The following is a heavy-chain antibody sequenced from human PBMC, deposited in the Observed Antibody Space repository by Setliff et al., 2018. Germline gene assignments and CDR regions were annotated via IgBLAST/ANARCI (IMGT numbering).Heavy chain of an antibody. D-gene: IGHD7-27*01. CDR1: GGSVSSGGYL. CDR3: ERDFWGSLDY. Sequence: SETLSLTCTVSGGSVSSGGYLWSWIRQPPGKGLEWIGYNYDTGNTNINPSLKSRLTISVDRTKNQFSLKLSSVTAADTAVYYCERDFWGSLDYWGQGTLVTVSS. J-gene: IGHJ4*02. V-gene: IGHV4-61*08. CDR2: NYDTGNT.